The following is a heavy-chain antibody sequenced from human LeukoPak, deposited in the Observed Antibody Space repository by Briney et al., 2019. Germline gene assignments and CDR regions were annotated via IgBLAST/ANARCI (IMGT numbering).Heavy chain of an antibody. D-gene: IGHD4-11*01. V-gene: IGHV1-18*01. CDR3: ARVNVDYRSRYYYYYYGMDV. CDR2: ISAYNGNT. CDR1: GYTFTSYG. Sequence: ASVKVSCKASGYTFTSYGISWVRQAPGQGLEWVGWISAYNGNTNYAQKLQGRVTMTTDTSTSTAYMELRSLRSDDTAVYYCARVNVDYRSRYYYYYYGMDVWGQGTTVTVSS. J-gene: IGHJ6*02.